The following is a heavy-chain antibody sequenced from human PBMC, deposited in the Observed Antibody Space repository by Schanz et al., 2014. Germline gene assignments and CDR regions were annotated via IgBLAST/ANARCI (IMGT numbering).Heavy chain of an antibody. CDR2: ITYNGGTI. V-gene: IGHV3-48*04. J-gene: IGHJ4*02. CDR1: GFTFSSHS. Sequence: EVQLVESGGGLVQPGGSLRLSCTASGFTFSSHSFNWVRQAPGKGLEWISYITYNGGTIYYADSVKGRFTISRDNSNKTVDLQMNSLRAEDTAVYYCARVVQLGYCGSTNCYTGYFEYWGQGALVTVSS. D-gene: IGHD2-2*02. CDR3: ARVVQLGYCGSTNCYTGYFEY.